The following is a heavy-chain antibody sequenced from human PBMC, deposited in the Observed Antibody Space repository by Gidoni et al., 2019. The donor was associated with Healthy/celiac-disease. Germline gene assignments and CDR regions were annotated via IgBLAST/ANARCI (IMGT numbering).Heavy chain of an antibody. D-gene: IGHD3-3*01. CDR3: ARSYYDFWSGYYTGQYYFDY. J-gene: IGHJ4*02. V-gene: IGHV3-48*03. CDR1: GFTFSSYE. Sequence: EVQLVESGGGLVQPGGSLRLSCAASGFTFSSYEMNWVRQDQGKGLEWVSYISSSGSTIYYADSVKGRFTISRDNAKNSLYLQMNSLRAEDTAVYYCARSYYDFWSGYYTGQYYFDYWGQGTLVTVSS. CDR2: ISSSGSTI.